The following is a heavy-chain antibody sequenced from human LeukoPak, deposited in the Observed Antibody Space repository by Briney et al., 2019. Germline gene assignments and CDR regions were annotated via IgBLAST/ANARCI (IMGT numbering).Heavy chain of an antibody. D-gene: IGHD1-26*01. CDR1: EFSVGSNY. CDR2: IYSGGST. Sequence: GGSLRLSCAASEFSVGSNYMTWVRQAPGKGLEWVSLIYSGGSTYYADSVKGRFTISRDNSKNTLYLQMNSLRAEDTAVYYCAREIGEVGAIGPNWFDPWGQGTLVTVSS. CDR3: AREIGEVGAIGPNWFDP. V-gene: IGHV3-66*01. J-gene: IGHJ5*02.